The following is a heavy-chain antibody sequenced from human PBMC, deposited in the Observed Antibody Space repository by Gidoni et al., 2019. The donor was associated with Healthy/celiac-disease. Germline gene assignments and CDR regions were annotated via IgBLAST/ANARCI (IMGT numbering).Heavy chain of an antibody. V-gene: IGHV4-34*01. CDR3: ARNRDCSSTGCPTDY. D-gene: IGHD2-2*01. J-gene: IGHJ4*02. CDR1: GGSFSGYY. Sequence: QVQLQQWGAGLLKPSETLSLTCAVYGGSFSGYYWSWIRQPPGKGLEWIGEINHSGSTNYNPSLKSRVTISVDTSKNQFSLKLSSVTAADTAVYYCARNRDCSSTGCPTDYWGQGTLVTVSS. CDR2: INHSGST.